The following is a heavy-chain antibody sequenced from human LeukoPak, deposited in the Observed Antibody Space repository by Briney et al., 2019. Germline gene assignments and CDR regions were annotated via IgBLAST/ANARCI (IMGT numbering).Heavy chain of an antibody. D-gene: IGHD3-16*02. CDR1: GGSFSGYY. Sequence: SETLSLTCAVYGGSFSGYYWSWIRQPPGKGLEWIGEINHSGSTNYNPSLKSRVTISVDTSKNQFSLKLSSVTAADTAVYYCARDRYSGVAGNNWFDPWGQGTLVTVSS. J-gene: IGHJ5*02. V-gene: IGHV4-34*01. CDR2: INHSGST. CDR3: ARDRYSGVAGNNWFDP.